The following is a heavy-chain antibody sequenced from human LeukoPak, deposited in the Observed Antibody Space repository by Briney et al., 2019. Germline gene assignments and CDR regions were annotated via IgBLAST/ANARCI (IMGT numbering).Heavy chain of an antibody. CDR2: IIPIFGTA. Sequence: GASVKVSCKASGGTFSSYAISWVRQAPGQGLEWMGGIIPIFGTASYAQKFQGRVTITTDESTSTAYMELSSLRSEDTAVYYCARAEYSYGYYFDYWGQGTLVTVSS. V-gene: IGHV1-69*05. CDR3: ARAEYSYGYYFDY. D-gene: IGHD5-18*01. J-gene: IGHJ4*02. CDR1: GGTFSSYA.